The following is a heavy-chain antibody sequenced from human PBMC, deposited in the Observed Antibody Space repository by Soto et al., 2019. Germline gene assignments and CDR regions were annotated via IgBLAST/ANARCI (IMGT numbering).Heavy chain of an antibody. CDR2: ISGSGGST. Sequence: GGSLRLSCAASGFTFSSYAMSWVRQAPGKGLEWVSAISGSGGSTYYADSAKGRFTISRDNSKNTLYLQMNCLRAEDTAVYYCAKVGERSYYYYFDYWGQGTLVTVSS. J-gene: IGHJ4*02. CDR1: GFTFSSYA. D-gene: IGHD3-10*01. CDR3: AKVGERSYYYYFDY. V-gene: IGHV3-23*01.